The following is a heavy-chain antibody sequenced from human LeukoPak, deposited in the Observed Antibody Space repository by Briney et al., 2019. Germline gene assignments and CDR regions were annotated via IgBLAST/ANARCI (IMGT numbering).Heavy chain of an antibody. Sequence: GGSLRLSCAASGFTFSSYGMHWVRQAPGKGLEWVAVIWYDGSNKCYADSVKGRFTISRDNAKNSLYLQMNSLRAEDTALYYCAKDRGSGWTSYVFDIWGQGTMVTVSS. CDR3: AKDRGSGWTSYVFDI. V-gene: IGHV3-33*03. CDR2: IWYDGSNK. CDR1: GFTFSSYG. J-gene: IGHJ3*02. D-gene: IGHD6-19*01.